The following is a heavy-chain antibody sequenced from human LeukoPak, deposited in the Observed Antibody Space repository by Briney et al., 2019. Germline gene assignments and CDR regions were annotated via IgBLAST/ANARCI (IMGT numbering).Heavy chain of an antibody. V-gene: IGHV4-34*01. CDR2: INHSGST. CDR3: ARQGTMIVVAGKTNPTDY. Sequence: PSETLSLTCTVSGGSISRYYWTWIRQPPGKGLEWIGEINHSGSTNYNPSLKSRVTISVDTFKNQFSLKLSSVTAADTAVYYCARQGTMIVVAGKTNPTDYWGQGTLVTVSS. D-gene: IGHD3-22*01. CDR1: GGSISRYY. J-gene: IGHJ4*02.